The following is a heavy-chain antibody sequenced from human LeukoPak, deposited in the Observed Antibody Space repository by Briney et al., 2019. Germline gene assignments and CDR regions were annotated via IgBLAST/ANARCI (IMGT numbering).Heavy chain of an antibody. Sequence: SETLSLTCTVSGGSISSCGYYWSWIRQHPGKGLEWIGYIYYSGSTYYNPSLKSRVTISVDTSKNQFDLKLSSVTAAETAVYYCAREERGSGFWGQGTLVTVCS. D-gene: IGHD3-22*01. J-gene: IGHJ4*02. CDR2: IYYSGST. V-gene: IGHV4-31*03. CDR1: GGSISSCGYY. CDR3: AREERGSGF.